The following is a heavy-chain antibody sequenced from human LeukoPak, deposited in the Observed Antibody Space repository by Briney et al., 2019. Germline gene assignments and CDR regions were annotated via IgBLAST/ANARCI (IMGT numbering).Heavy chain of an antibody. CDR2: IRSDGSDT. J-gene: IGHJ4*02. D-gene: IGHD1-1*01. V-gene: IGHV3-30*02. CDR1: TLTFSSFG. Sequence: PGGSLRLSCAASTLTFSSFGMHWVRQAPGKGLEWVTFIRSDGSDTYYAVSVKGRFTISRDNSMNTLYLQMNSLRPEDTAVYYCAKDKGVRYFDYWGQGTLVTVSS. CDR3: AKDKGVRYFDY.